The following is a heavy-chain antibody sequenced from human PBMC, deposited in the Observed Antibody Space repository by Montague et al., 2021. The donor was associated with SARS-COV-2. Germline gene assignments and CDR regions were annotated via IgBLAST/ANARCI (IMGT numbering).Heavy chain of an antibody. CDR2: TYYRSKWYN. CDR3: TQERGPGRTTWHYFDY. CDR1: GDSVSSNIAA. Sequence: CAISGDSVSSNIAAWNWIRQSPSRGLEWLGRTYYRSKWYNDYAVSVRGRMTISPDTSKNQFSLQLNSVTPEDTAVYYCTQERGPGRTTWHYFDYWGQGTLVTVSS. V-gene: IGHV6-1*01. J-gene: IGHJ4*02. D-gene: IGHD1-14*01.